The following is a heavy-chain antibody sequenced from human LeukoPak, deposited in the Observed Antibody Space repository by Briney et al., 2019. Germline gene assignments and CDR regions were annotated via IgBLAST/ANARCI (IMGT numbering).Heavy chain of an antibody. CDR2: INHSGST. D-gene: IGHD3-3*01. CDR1: GGSFSGYY. Sequence: SETLSLTCAVYGGSFSGYYWSWIRQPPGKGLEWIGEINHSGSTNYNPSLKSRVTISVDTPKNQFSLKLSSVTAADTAVYYCARENYDFWSGYYPDYWGQGTLVTVSS. CDR3: ARENYDFWSGYYPDY. J-gene: IGHJ4*02. V-gene: IGHV4-34*01.